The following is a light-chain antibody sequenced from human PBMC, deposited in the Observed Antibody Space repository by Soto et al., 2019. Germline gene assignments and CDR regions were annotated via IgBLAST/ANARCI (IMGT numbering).Light chain of an antibody. CDR3: QQYNDWPRT. Sequence: EIVMTQSPATLSVSPGERATLSCRASQSVSYNLAWYQQKRGQAPRLLLYGLSTRATGIPARFSSSESGTEFTLTISSMQSEDCALYYCQQYNDWPRTFGPGTRVDFK. V-gene: IGKV3D-15*01. CDR1: QSVSYN. J-gene: IGKJ3*01. CDR2: GLS.